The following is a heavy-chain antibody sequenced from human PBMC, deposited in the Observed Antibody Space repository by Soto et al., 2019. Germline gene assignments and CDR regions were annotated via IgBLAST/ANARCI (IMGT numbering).Heavy chain of an antibody. CDR3: ARRYDTLLH. D-gene: IGHD3-3*01. Sequence: SETLSLTCTVSGGSISGYFWNWLRQHAGKGLEWIGRIYTGGGTNYNPSLQSRVTMSTDTSKSQLSLKVNSVTAADTAVYYCARRYDTLLHWGEGT. CDR1: GGSISGYF. V-gene: IGHV4-4*07. CDR2: IYTGGGT. J-gene: IGHJ1*01.